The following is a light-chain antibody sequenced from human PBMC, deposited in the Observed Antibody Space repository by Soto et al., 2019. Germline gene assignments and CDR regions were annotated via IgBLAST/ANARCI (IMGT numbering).Light chain of an antibody. V-gene: IGKV3-20*01. CDR2: DAS. Sequence: EIVLTQSPGTLSLSPGERATLSCRASQSVSSSYLAWYQQKPGQAPRLLIFDASQRATGIPARFRGSGSGTEFTLIISRLEPEDFAVYYCQQYGSSPWTFGQGTKVDIK. CDR1: QSVSSSY. CDR3: QQYGSSPWT. J-gene: IGKJ1*01.